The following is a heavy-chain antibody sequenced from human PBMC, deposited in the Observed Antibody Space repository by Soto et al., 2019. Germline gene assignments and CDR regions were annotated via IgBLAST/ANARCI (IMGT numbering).Heavy chain of an antibody. V-gene: IGHV3-30-3*01. J-gene: IGHJ4*02. CDR3: ARYPDPALHYDSSGYWCY. Sequence: GGSLRLSCAASGFTFSSYAMHWVRQAPGKGLEWVAVISYDGSNKYYADSVKGRFTISRDNSKNTLYLQMNSLRAEDTAVYYCARYPDPALHYDSSGYWCYWGQGTLVTVSS. D-gene: IGHD3-22*01. CDR1: GFTFSSYA. CDR2: ISYDGSNK.